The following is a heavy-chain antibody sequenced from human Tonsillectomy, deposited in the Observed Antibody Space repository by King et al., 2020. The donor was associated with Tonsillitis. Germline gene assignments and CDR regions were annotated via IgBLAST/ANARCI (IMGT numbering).Heavy chain of an antibody. CDR2: ISYDGSNK. CDR1: GFTFSSYA. V-gene: IGHV3-30-3*01. Sequence: VQLVESGGGVVQPGRSLRLSCAASGFTFSSYAMHWVRQAPGKGLEWVAVISYDGSNKYYADSVKGRFTISRDNSKNTLYLQMNSLRAEDTAVYYRARWRVYDILTGYPPNWGQGTLVTVSS. D-gene: IGHD3-9*01. J-gene: IGHJ4*02. CDR3: ARWRVYDILTGYPPN.